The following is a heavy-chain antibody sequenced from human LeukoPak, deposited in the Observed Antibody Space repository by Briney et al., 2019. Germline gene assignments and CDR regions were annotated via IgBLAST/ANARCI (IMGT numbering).Heavy chain of an antibody. J-gene: IGHJ4*02. V-gene: IGHV3-7*05. CDR2: IKEDGSDK. CDR3: ARDIGYHTFDY. D-gene: IGHD5-12*01. CDR1: GFTFSNFW. Sequence: GGSLRLSCAASGFTFSNFWIAWVRQAAEKGLEWVAQIKEDGSDKKYVASVKGRFTISRDNPKNSLYLQMNSLRAEDTAVYYCARDIGYHTFDYWGQGGLVTVSS.